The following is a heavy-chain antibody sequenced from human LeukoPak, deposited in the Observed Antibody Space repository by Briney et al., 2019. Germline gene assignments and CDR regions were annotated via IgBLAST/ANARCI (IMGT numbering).Heavy chain of an antibody. CDR1: GFIVSSNY. Sequence: GGSLRLSCAASGFIVSSNYMSWVRQAPGKGLEWVSAIFSGGNTYYADSVKGRFTISRDNSKNTLYLQMSSLRAEDTAVYYCARDLGLRAYWGQGTLVTVSS. CDR3: ARDLGLRAY. J-gene: IGHJ4*02. V-gene: IGHV3-53*05. D-gene: IGHD3/OR15-3a*01. CDR2: IFSGGNT.